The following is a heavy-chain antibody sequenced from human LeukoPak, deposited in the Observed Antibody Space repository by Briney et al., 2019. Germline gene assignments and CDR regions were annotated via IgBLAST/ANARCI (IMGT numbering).Heavy chain of an antibody. Sequence: PGGSLRLSCAASGFTFSSYAMSWVRQAPGKGLEWVSAISGSGGSTYYADSVKGRFTISRDNSKNTLYLQMNSLRAEDTAVYYCARDQEDIVVVPAAFTFDYWGQGTLVTVSS. CDR3: ARDQEDIVVVPAAFTFDY. J-gene: IGHJ4*02. D-gene: IGHD2-2*01. CDR2: ISGSGGST. CDR1: GFTFSSYA. V-gene: IGHV3-23*01.